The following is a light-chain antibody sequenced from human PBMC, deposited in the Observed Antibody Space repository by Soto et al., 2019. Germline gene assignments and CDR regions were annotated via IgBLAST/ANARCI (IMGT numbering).Light chain of an antibody. CDR2: ATS. Sequence: DIQITPSPSTLSASVGDRVTITCRASQSISSWLAWYQQKPGKVPKLLIYATSTLQSGVPSRFSGSGSGTDFTLIIGGLQPEDGATYYCQKYDTAPITFGQGTRLEIK. CDR1: QSISSW. CDR3: QKYDTAPIT. J-gene: IGKJ5*01. V-gene: IGKV1-27*01.